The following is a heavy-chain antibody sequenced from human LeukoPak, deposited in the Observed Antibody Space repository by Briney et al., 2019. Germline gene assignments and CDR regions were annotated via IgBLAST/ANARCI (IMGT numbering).Heavy chain of an antibody. J-gene: IGHJ4*02. CDR3: ARREINNVDTAMGIDY. CDR2: ISAYNGNT. Sequence: ASVKVSCKASGYTFTSYGISWVRQAPGQGLEWMGWISAYNGNTNYAQKFQGRVTITADKSTSTAYMELSSLRSEDTAVYYCARREINNVDTAMGIDYWGQGTLVTVSS. CDR1: GYTFTSYG. D-gene: IGHD5-18*01. V-gene: IGHV1-18*01.